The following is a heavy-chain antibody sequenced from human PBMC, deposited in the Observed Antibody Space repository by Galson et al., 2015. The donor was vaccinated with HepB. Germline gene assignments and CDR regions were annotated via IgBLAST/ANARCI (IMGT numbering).Heavy chain of an antibody. CDR2: ISGRGGST. J-gene: IGHJ4*02. CDR3: AKDRYDDTLTGYYTH. Sequence: SLRLSCAASGFTFRCYAMSWVRQAPGKGLEWVSGISGRGGSTYYTGSVKGRFTISRDNSQNTLYLQMSSLRAEDKAVYYCAKDRYDDTLTGYYTHWGQGTLVTVSS. D-gene: IGHD3-9*01. V-gene: IGHV3-23*01. CDR1: GFTFRCYA.